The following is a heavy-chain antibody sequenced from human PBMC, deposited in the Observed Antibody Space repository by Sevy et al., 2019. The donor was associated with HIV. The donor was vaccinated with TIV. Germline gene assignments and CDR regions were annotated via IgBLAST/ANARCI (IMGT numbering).Heavy chain of an antibody. Sequence: GGSLRLSCAASGFTFDDYAMHWVRQAPGKGLEWVSLISWDGGSTYYADYVKGRFTISRDNSKNSLYLQMNSLRAEDTALYYCAKDAGELAVAGLFDYWGQGTLVTVSS. CDR3: AKDAGELAVAGLFDY. V-gene: IGHV3-43D*03. CDR1: GFTFDDYA. CDR2: ISWDGGST. D-gene: IGHD6-19*01. J-gene: IGHJ4*02.